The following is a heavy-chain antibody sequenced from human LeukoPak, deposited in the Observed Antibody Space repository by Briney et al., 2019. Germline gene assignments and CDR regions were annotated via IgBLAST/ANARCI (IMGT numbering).Heavy chain of an antibody. D-gene: IGHD2-2*01. Sequence: PGGSLRLSCAASGFTFSSFAMSWVRQAPGKGLEWVSTITDSGDTTYSADSVKGRFTISRVNSKNTLYLQMNSLRAEDTAVYYCAKDGALSTSWYFYCDYWGQGTLVTVSS. CDR1: GFTFSSFA. J-gene: IGHJ4*02. CDR3: AKDGALSTSWYFYCDY. V-gene: IGHV3-23*01. CDR2: ITDSGDTT.